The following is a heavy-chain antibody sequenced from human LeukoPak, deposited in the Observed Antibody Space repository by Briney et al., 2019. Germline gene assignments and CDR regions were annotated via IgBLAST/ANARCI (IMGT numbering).Heavy chain of an antibody. V-gene: IGHV4-59*01. CDR1: GGSISSYY. D-gene: IGHD4-23*01. Sequence: SETLSLTCTVSGGSISSYYWSWIRQPPGKGLEWIGYIYYSGSTNHNPSLKSRVTISVDTSKNQFSLKLSSVTAADTAVYYCARDTSVGLDYWGQGTLVTVSS. CDR3: ARDTSVGLDY. CDR2: IYYSGST. J-gene: IGHJ4*02.